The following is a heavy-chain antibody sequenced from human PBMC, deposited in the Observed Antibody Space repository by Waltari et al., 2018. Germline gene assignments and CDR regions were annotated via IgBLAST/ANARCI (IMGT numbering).Heavy chain of an antibody. Sequence: EVQLVESGGGLVQPGGSLRLSCAASGFTFSSYWMSWVRQAPGKGLEWVANIKQDGSEKYYVDSGKGRFTISRDNAKNSLYLQMNSLRAEDTAVYYCALPLYGSGSYSPFDYWGQGTLVTVSS. D-gene: IGHD3-10*01. V-gene: IGHV3-7*01. CDR2: IKQDGSEK. J-gene: IGHJ4*02. CDR3: ALPLYGSGSYSPFDY. CDR1: GFTFSSYW.